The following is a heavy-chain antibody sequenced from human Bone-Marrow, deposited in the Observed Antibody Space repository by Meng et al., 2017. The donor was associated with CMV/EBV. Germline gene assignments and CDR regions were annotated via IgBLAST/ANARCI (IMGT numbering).Heavy chain of an antibody. CDR1: GFTFSSYW. Sequence: GGSLRLSCAASGFTFSSYWMHWVRRAPGKGLVWVSRINSDVSRTSYADSVKGRLTISRDNARNTLYLQMNSLRAEDAAVYYCAEYGMDVWGQGTTVTVSS. J-gene: IGHJ6*02. V-gene: IGHV3-74*01. CDR3: AEYGMDV. CDR2: INSDVSRT.